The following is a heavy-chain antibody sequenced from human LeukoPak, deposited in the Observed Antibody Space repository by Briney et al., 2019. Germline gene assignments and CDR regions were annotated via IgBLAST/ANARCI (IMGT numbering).Heavy chain of an antibody. J-gene: IGHJ4*02. V-gene: IGHV3-9*01. CDR3: AKDGEYSYGYTIFVY. Sequence: GRSLRLSCAASGFTFDDYAMHWVRHAPGKGLEWVSGISWNNGSIGYADSVKGRFTISRDNAKNSLYLQMNSLRAEDTALYYCAKDGEYSYGYTIFVYWGQGTLVTVSS. CDR2: ISWNNGSI. CDR1: GFTFDDYA. D-gene: IGHD5-18*01.